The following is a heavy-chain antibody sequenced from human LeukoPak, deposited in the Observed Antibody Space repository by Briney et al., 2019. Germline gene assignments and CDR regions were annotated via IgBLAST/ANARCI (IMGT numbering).Heavy chain of an antibody. Sequence: GASVKVSCKASGYTFTSYYMHWVRQAPGQGLEWMGIINPSGGSTSYAQKFQGRVTMTRDTSTSTVYMELSSLRSEDTAVYYCARDRASSSTSGGSYYIYWGQGTLVTVSS. CDR1: GYTFTSYY. CDR2: INPSGGST. J-gene: IGHJ4*02. V-gene: IGHV1-46*03. D-gene: IGHD1-26*01. CDR3: ARDRASSSTSGGSYYIY.